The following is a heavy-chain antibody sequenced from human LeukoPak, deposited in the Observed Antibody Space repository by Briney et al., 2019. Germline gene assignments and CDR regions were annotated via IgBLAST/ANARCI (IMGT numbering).Heavy chain of an antibody. J-gene: IGHJ4*02. CDR3: AKGLGGFDS. CDR2: ITNSGGNT. V-gene: IGHV3-23*01. D-gene: IGHD3/OR15-3a*01. CDR1: GFTFSSYA. Sequence: PGGSLRLSCAASGFTFSSYAMTWVRQAPGKGLEWLSGITNSGGNTYYVDSVRGRFTISRDNSGYTLYLQMTSLRVEDTAIYYCAKGLGGFDSWGQGTLVTVSS.